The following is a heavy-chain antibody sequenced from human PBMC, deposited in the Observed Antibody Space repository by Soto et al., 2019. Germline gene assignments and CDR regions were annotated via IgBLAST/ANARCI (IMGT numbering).Heavy chain of an antibody. V-gene: IGHV4-34*01. CDR3: GGGYGPLVYFDY. CDR2: INHSGST. CDR1: GGSFSGYY. J-gene: IGHJ4*02. Sequence: SETLSLTCAVYGGSFSGYYWSWIRQPPGKGLEWIGEINHSGSTYYNPSLKSRVTISVDTSKNQFSLKLSSVTAADTAVYYCGGGYGPLVYFDYWGQGTLVTVSS. D-gene: IGHD3-10*01.